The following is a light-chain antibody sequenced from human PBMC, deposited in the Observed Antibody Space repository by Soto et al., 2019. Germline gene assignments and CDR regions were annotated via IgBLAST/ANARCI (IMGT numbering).Light chain of an antibody. V-gene: IGKV1-9*01. CDR3: QQLNSFPSIT. CDR2: AAS. J-gene: IGKJ5*01. Sequence: DIKLTQSPSFLSASVGDRVTITCRASQGISSYLAWYQQKPGEAPNLLIYAASTLQSGVPSRFSGSGSGTEFTLTISSLQPEDFATYYCQQLNSFPSITFGQGTRLEIK. CDR1: QGISSY.